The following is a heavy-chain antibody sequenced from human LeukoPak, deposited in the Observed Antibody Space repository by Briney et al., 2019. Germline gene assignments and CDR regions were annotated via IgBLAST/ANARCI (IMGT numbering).Heavy chain of an antibody. Sequence: PSETLSLTCTVSGGSISSSSYYWGWIRQPPGKGLEWIGSIYYSGSTYYNPSLKSRVTISVDTSKNQSSLKLSSVTAADTAVYYCARQHRGYYDSSGYYYDYWGQGTLVTVPS. CDR1: GGSISSSSYY. V-gene: IGHV4-39*01. CDR3: ARQHRGYYDSSGYYYDY. J-gene: IGHJ4*02. CDR2: IYYSGST. D-gene: IGHD3-22*01.